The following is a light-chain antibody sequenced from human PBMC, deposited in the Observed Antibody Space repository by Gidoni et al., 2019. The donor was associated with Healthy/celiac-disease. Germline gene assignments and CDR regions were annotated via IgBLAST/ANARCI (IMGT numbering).Light chain of an antibody. J-gene: IGKJ1*01. Sequence: EIVMTQSPATLSVSPGERATLSCRASQSVSSNLAWYQQQPGQAPRLLIYGASTRATGSPARFSGSGSGTEFTLTISSLQSEDFAVYYCQQYNNWPTWTFGQGTKVEVK. V-gene: IGKV3-15*01. CDR1: QSVSSN. CDR2: GAS. CDR3: QQYNNWPTWT.